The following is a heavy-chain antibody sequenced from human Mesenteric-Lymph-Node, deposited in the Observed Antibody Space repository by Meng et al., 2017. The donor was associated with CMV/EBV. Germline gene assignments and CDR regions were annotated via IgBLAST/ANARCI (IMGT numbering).Heavy chain of an antibody. V-gene: IGHV4-4*02. D-gene: IGHD1-26*01. CDR1: GESISRSSL. CDR2: IFHSGNT. Sequence: TCAVSGESISRSSLWSWVRQAPGKGLEWIGEIFHSGNTNYNPSLKSRVTISVDKSKSQFSLKLSSVTAADTAVYYCGRVGATTTCLDYWGQGTLVTVSS. CDR3: GRVGATTTCLDY. J-gene: IGHJ4*02.